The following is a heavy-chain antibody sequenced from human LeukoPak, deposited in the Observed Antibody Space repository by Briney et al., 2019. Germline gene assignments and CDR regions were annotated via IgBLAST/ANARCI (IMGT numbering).Heavy chain of an antibody. D-gene: IGHD2-15*01. Sequence: TLSLTCTVSGGSISSYYWSWIRQPPGKALEWLALIYWDDDKRYSPSLKSRLTITKDTSKNQVVLTMTNMDPVDTATYYCAHIGIVVVVAAFDYWGQGTLVTVSS. CDR2: IYWDDDK. CDR3: AHIGIVVVVAAFDY. CDR1: GGSISSYYW. V-gene: IGHV2-5*08. J-gene: IGHJ4*02.